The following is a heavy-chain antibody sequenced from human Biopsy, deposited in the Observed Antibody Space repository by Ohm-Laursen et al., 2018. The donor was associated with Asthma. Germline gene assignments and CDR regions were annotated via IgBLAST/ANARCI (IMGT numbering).Heavy chain of an antibody. V-gene: IGHV4-4*03. D-gene: IGHD3-10*01. J-gene: IGHJ6*02. Sequence: PGTLSLTCAVSGGSISSSNWWSWVRQPPGKGLEWIGEIYHSGCTNYNLSLKSRVSISVDKSKNQFSLKQSSVTAADTAVYYCAKLRITMVQGVIINVEYYYGMDVWGHGTTVTVSS. CDR2: IYHSGCT. CDR1: GGSISSSNW. CDR3: AKLRITMVQGVIINVEYYYGMDV.